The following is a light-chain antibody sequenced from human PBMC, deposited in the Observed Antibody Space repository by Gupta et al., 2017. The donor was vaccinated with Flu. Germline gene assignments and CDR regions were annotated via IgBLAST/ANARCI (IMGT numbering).Light chain of an antibody. CDR3: SSYTSSSTLWV. CDR2: DVS. CDR1: SSDVGGYNY. V-gene: IGLV2-14*04. Sequence: ITISCTGTSSDVGGYNYVSWYQQHPGKAPKLMIYDVSNRPSGVSNRFSGSKSGNTASLTISGLQAEDEADYYCSSYTSSSTLWVFGGGTKLTVL. J-gene: IGLJ3*02.